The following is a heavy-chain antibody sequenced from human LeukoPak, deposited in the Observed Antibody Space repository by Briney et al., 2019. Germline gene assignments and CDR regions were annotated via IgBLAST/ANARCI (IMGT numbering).Heavy chain of an antibody. CDR3: AKDRDCSSTRCYGDFDY. V-gene: IGHV3-23*01. D-gene: IGHD2-2*01. CDR2: ISGSGDSA. CDR1: GFTFSSYA. J-gene: IGHJ4*02. Sequence: GGSLRLSCEASGFTFSSYAMSWVRQAPGKRLEWVSVISGSGDSAFYADSVKGQFTISRDNSKNTLYLQMNSLRVEDTAVYYCAKDRDCSSTRCYGDFDYWGQGTLVTVSS.